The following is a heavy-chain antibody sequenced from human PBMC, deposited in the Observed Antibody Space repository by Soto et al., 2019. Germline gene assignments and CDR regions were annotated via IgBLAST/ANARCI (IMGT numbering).Heavy chain of an antibody. Sequence: SETLSLTCAVYGGSFSGYYWSWIRQPPGKGLEWIGEINHSGSTNYNPSLKSRVTISVDTSKNQFSLKLSSVTAADTAVYYCARGAKTRYYYDSSGRGWFDPWGQGTLVTVSS. CDR1: GGSFSGYY. D-gene: IGHD3-22*01. J-gene: IGHJ5*02. CDR2: INHSGST. CDR3: ARGAKTRYYYDSSGRGWFDP. V-gene: IGHV4-34*01.